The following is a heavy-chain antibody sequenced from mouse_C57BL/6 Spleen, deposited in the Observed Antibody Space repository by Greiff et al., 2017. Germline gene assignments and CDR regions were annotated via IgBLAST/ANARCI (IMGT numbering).Heavy chain of an antibody. Sequence: EVQLQQSGPELVKPGASVKISCKASGYSFTGYNMHWVKQSNGQSLEWIGVINPNYGTTSYNQKFKGKATLTVDKSSSTAYMQLNSLTSEDSAVYYCARNALLRSDFDYWGQGTTLTVSS. CDR2: INPNYGTT. V-gene: IGHV1-39*01. D-gene: IGHD1-1*01. CDR1: GYSFTGYN. J-gene: IGHJ2*01. CDR3: ARNALLRSDFDY.